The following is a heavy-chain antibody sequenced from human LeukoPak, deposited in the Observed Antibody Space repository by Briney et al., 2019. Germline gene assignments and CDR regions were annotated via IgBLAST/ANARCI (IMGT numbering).Heavy chain of an antibody. CDR3: ARDQGDVDY. D-gene: IGHD2-21*01. J-gene: IGHJ4*02. CDR2: IYYSGST. CDR1: GGSFSGYY. Sequence: PSETLSLTCGVYGGSFSGYYWSWIRQPPGKGLEWIGSIYYSGSTYYNPSLKSRVTISVDTSKNQFSLKLSSVTAADTAVYYCARDQGDVDYWGQGTLVTVSS. V-gene: IGHV4-34*01.